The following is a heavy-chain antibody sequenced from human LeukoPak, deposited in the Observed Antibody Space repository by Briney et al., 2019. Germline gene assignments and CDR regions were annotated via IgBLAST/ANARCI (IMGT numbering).Heavy chain of an antibody. CDR3: ARRQVGATSYY. CDR2: MYHTGST. CDR1: GYSISSGYY. J-gene: IGHJ4*02. D-gene: IGHD1-26*01. V-gene: IGHV4-38-2*02. Sequence: PSETLSLICTISGYSISSGYYWGWIRQPPGKGLEWIVSMYHTGSTNYNPSLKSRVTISVDTSKNQFSLKLSSVTAADTAVYYCARRQVGATSYYWGQGTLVTVSS.